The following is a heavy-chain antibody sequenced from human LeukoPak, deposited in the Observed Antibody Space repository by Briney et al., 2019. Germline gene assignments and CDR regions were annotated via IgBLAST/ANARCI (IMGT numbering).Heavy chain of an antibody. CDR3: ARVFDKDV. CDR1: GGSISTYY. J-gene: IGHJ6*03. Sequence: SETLSLTCTVSGGSISTYYWSWIRQPAGKGLEWIGRIFTSGITHYNPSLKSRVTMSIDTSKNQFSLRLSSVTAADTAVYYSARVFDKDVWGKGTTVTVSS. CDR2: IFTSGIT. V-gene: IGHV4-4*07. D-gene: IGHD2-21*01.